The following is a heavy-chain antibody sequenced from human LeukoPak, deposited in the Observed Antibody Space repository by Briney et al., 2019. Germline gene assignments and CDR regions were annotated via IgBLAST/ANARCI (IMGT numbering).Heavy chain of an antibody. CDR1: GFTFSSYA. Sequence: PGGSLRLSCAASGFTFSSYAMSWVRQAPGKGLEWVSAISGSGSSTYYADSVKGRFTISRDSSKNTLSLQMNRLRAEDTAVYYCAKDRSHTAMGIDYWGQGTLVTVSS. CDR3: AKDRSHTAMGIDY. V-gene: IGHV3-23*01. D-gene: IGHD5-18*01. CDR2: ISGSGSST. J-gene: IGHJ4*02.